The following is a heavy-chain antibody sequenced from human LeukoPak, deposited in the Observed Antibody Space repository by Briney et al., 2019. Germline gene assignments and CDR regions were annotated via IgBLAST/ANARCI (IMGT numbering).Heavy chain of an antibody. J-gene: IGHJ4*02. CDR2: IYYSGST. Sequence: SETLSLTCTVSGGSISSYYWSLIRQPPGKGLEWIGYIYYSGSTNYNPSLKSRVTVSVDTSKNQFSLKLSSVTAADAAVYYCARGTPYDFWSGYYPGFDYWGQGTLVTVSS. CDR3: ARGTPYDFWSGYYPGFDY. CDR1: GGSISSYY. D-gene: IGHD3-3*01. V-gene: IGHV4-59*01.